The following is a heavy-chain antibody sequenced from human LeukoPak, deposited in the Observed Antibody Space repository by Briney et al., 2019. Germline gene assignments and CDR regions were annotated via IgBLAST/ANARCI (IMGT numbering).Heavy chain of an antibody. Sequence: GGSLRLSCAASGFTFSRYGMNWVRQAPGKGLVWVSRVDYDGGDTSYADSVRGRFTISRDNSKNTAYLEMNSLRAEDTAVYYCATLAAAGTNYWGERTLVTVSS. CDR2: VDYDGGDT. CDR1: GFTFSRYG. D-gene: IGHD6-13*01. V-gene: IGHV3-74*01. CDR3: ATLAAAGTNY. J-gene: IGHJ4*02.